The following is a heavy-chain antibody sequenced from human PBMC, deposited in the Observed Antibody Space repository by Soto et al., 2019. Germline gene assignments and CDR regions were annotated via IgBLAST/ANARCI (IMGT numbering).Heavy chain of an antibody. Sequence: GVLRLSCAASGFTFSNAWMSWVRQAPGKGLEWVGRIKSKTDGGTTDYAAPVKGRFTISRDDSKNTLYLQMNSLKTEDTAVYYRTPKIKIFGVVIIATGYWGQGTLVTVSS. D-gene: IGHD3-3*01. CDR3: TPKIKIFGVVIIATGY. CDR2: IKSKTDGGTT. V-gene: IGHV3-15*01. J-gene: IGHJ4*02. CDR1: GFTFSNAW.